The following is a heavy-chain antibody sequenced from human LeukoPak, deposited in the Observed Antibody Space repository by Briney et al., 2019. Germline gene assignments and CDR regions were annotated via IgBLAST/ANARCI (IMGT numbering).Heavy chain of an antibody. CDR1: EFTVSRNY. V-gene: IGHV3-21*01. CDR3: TRAFPPLRTAAAGDV. J-gene: IGHJ4*02. Sequence: GGSLRLSCTASEFTVSRNYMLWVRQAPGKGLEWISSISGRSSHIYYADSIKGRFTISRDNAKNSLYLQMNSLKDEDSAVYYCTRAFPPLRTAAAGDVWGQGTLVTVSS. D-gene: IGHD6-13*01. CDR2: ISGRSSHI.